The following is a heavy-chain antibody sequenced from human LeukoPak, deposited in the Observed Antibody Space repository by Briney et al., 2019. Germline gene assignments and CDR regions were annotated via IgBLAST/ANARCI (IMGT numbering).Heavy chain of an antibody. CDR3: ARDPYYGSGSYHMGGDAFDI. Sequence: SXXVSCKASGGTFISYAISWVRQAPGQGLEWMGRIIPIFGTANYAQKFQGRVTITTDESTSTAYMELSSLRSEDTAVYYCARDPYYGSGSYHMGGDAFDIWGQGTMVTVSS. CDR1: GGTFISYA. V-gene: IGHV1-69*05. J-gene: IGHJ3*02. CDR2: IIPIFGTA. D-gene: IGHD3-10*01.